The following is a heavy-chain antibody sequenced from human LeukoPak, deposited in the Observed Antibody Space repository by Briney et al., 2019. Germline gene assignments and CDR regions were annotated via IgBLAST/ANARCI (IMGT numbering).Heavy chain of an antibody. V-gene: IGHV4-59*01. J-gene: IGHJ3*02. Sequence: SETLSLTCTVSGGSISSYYWSWIRQPPGKGLEWIAYIDYRGSTTYNPSLKSRVTISVDTSRNQFSLKLSSVTAAGTAVYYCARSRSGYSYDHAAFDIWGQGTMVTVSS. D-gene: IGHD5-18*01. CDR1: GGSISSYY. CDR3: ARSRSGYSYDHAAFDI. CDR2: IDYRGST.